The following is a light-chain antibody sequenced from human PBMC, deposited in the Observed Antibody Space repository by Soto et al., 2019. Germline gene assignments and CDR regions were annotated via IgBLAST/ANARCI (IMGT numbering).Light chain of an antibody. Sequence: QSVLTQPASVSGSPGQSITISRTGTSSDVGGYNYVSWYQQHPGKAPKLMIYEVSNRPSGVSNRFSGSKSGNTASLTISGLQAEDEADYYCSSYTSSGTYVFGTGTRSPS. CDR1: SSDVGGYNY. CDR2: EVS. V-gene: IGLV2-14*01. J-gene: IGLJ1*01. CDR3: SSYTSSGTYV.